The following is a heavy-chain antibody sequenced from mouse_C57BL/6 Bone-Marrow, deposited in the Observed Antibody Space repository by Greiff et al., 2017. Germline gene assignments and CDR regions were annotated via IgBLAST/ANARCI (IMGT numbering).Heavy chain of an antibody. J-gene: IGHJ1*03. CDR3: ARPYYSNYWYFDV. Sequence: VQLQQPGAELVMPGASVKLSCKASGYTFTSYWMHWVKQRPGQGLEWIGEIDPSDSYTNYNEKFKSKATLTVDTSSSTAYMQLSSLTSEDSAVYYCARPYYSNYWYFDVWGTGTTVTGSS. D-gene: IGHD2-5*01. CDR1: GYTFTSYW. V-gene: IGHV1-69*01. CDR2: IDPSDSYT.